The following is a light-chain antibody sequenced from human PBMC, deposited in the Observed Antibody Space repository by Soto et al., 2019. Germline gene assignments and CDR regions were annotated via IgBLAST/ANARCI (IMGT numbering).Light chain of an antibody. CDR1: QSVGSN. CDR3: LQDYNYPYT. J-gene: IGKJ2*01. Sequence: DIVMTQSPATLSVSPGGRATLSCRASQSVGSNVAWYQQKPGQPPRLLIYGASTRAAGVPARFSGSGYGRQFSLTISSLQSEDFAIYYCLQDYNYPYTFGQGTKLEIK. CDR2: GAS. V-gene: IGKV3-15*01.